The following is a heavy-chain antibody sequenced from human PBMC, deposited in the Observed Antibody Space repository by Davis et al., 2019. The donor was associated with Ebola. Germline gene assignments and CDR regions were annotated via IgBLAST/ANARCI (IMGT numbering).Heavy chain of an antibody. CDR3: ARPPSHYYDFWSGYYTTESYYYYYMDV. CDR1: GFTFSSYS. CDR2: ISSSSSYI. Sequence: GESLKISCAASGFTFSSYSMNWVRQAPGKGLEWVSSISSSSSYIYYADSVKGRFTISRDNTKNSLYLQMNSLRAEDTAVYYCARPPSHYYDFWSGYYTTESYYYYYMDVWGKGTTVTVSS. V-gene: IGHV3-21*01. J-gene: IGHJ6*03. D-gene: IGHD3-3*01.